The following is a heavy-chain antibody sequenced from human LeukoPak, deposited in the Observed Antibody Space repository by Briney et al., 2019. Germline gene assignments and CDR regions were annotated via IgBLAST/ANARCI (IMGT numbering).Heavy chain of an antibody. CDR3: ARHVAGHFDY. D-gene: IGHD2-21*01. J-gene: IGHJ4*02. CDR2: IYYSGST. Sequence: PSETLSLTCTVSGGSISSSSYYWGWIRQPPGKGLEWIGSIYYSGSTYYNPSLKSRVTISVDTSKNQFSLKLSSVTAADTAVYDCARHVAGHFDYWGQGTLVTVSS. V-gene: IGHV4-39*01. CDR1: GGSISSSSYY.